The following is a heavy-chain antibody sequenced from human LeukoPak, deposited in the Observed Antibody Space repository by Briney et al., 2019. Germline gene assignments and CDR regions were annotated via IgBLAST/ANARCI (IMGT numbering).Heavy chain of an antibody. Sequence: GGSLRLSCAASGFTFSSYAMHWVRQAPGKGLEWVAVISYDGSNKYYADSVKGRFTISRDNSKNTLYLQMNSLRAEDTAVYYCARDLADIASAGYMDVWGKGTTVTVSS. CDR1: GFTFSSYA. CDR3: ARDLADIASAGYMDV. CDR2: ISYDGSNK. V-gene: IGHV3-30*04. J-gene: IGHJ6*03. D-gene: IGHD6-25*01.